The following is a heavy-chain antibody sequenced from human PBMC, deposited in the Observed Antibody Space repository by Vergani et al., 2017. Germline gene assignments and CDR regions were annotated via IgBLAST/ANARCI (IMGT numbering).Heavy chain of an antibody. Sequence: QVQLVQSGAEVKKPGSSVKLSCKASGGTFSSYTISWVRQAPGQGLEWMGRIIPILGIANYAQKFQGRVTITADKSTSTAYMELSSLRSEDTAVYYCAGDRRGPAAHYGMDVWSQGTTVTVSS. CDR3: AGDRRGPAAHYGMDV. J-gene: IGHJ6*02. V-gene: IGHV1-69*08. D-gene: IGHD3-10*01. CDR2: IIPILGIA. CDR1: GGTFSSYT.